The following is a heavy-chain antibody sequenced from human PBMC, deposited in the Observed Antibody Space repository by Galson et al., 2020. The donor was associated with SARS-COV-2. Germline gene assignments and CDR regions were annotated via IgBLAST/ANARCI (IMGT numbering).Heavy chain of an antibody. J-gene: IGHJ4*02. CDR2: ISPSGGST. Sequence: ASVKVSCKASGYTFTSHHVHWVRQAPGHGLEWMGIISPSGGSTSYAQKFQGSVTMTTDTSTSTVHLELSSLRSEDTAGYYCSRTCSGVTCYAGLDYWGQGTLVTVSS. V-gene: IGHV1-46*01. D-gene: IGHD2-15*01. CDR1: GYTFTSHH. CDR3: SRTCSGVTCYAGLDY.